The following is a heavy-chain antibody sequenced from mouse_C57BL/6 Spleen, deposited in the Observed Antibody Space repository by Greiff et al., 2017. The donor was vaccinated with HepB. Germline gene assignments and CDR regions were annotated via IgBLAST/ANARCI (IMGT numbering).Heavy chain of an antibody. V-gene: IGHV1-18*01. CDR3: ARGDDYDAGYAMDY. Sequence: EVQLQQSGPELVKPGASVKIPCKASGYTFTDYNMDWVNQSHGKSLEWIGDINPNNGGTIYNQKFKGKATLTVDKSSSTAYMELRSLTSEDTAVYYCARGDDYDAGYAMDYWGQGTSVTVSS. CDR2: INPNNGGT. D-gene: IGHD2-4*01. CDR1: GYTFTDYN. J-gene: IGHJ4*01.